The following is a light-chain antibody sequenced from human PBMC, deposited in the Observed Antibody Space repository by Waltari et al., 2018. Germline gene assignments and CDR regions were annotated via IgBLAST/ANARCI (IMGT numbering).Light chain of an antibody. V-gene: IGKV1-5*03. CDR3: QQYKNWPLT. CDR2: KAS. J-gene: IGKJ4*01. CDR1: QSVNSW. Sequence: DIQMTQSHSTLSASVGDRVTITCRATQSVNSWLAWYQQKPGKAPNLLIYKASSLESGVPSRFSGSGSGTEFTLTISSLQPDDFSTYYCQQYKNWPLTFGGGTKVEIK.